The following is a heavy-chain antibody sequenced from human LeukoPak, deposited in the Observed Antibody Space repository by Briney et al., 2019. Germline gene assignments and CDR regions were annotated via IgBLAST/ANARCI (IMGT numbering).Heavy chain of an antibody. CDR1: GYTFTGYY. V-gene: IGHV1-2*02. CDR3: ATALSLADFDY. CDR2: INPTSGGT. J-gene: IGHJ4*02. D-gene: IGHD3-16*01. Sequence: ASVKVSCTASGYTFTGYYMRWVRQAPGQGLEWMGWINPTSGGTNYAQKFQGRVTMTRDTSTSTAYTELSSLRSDDAAFYYCATALSLADFDYWGQGTLVTVSS.